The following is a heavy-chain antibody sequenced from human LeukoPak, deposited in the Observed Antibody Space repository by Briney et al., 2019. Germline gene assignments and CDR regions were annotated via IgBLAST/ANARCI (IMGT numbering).Heavy chain of an antibody. Sequence: SETLSLTCAVYGGSFSGYYWSWIRQPPGKGLEWIGEINHSGSTNDNTSLKSRVTISVDTSKNQFSLKLSSVTAADTAVYYCARAPGYYGSGSYLHDYWGQGTLVTVSS. J-gene: IGHJ4*02. V-gene: IGHV4-34*01. CDR1: GGSFSGYY. D-gene: IGHD3-10*01. CDR3: ARAPGYYGSGSYLHDY. CDR2: INHSGST.